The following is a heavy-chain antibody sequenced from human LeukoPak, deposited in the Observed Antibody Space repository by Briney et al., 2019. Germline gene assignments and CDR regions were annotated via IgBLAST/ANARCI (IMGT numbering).Heavy chain of an antibody. V-gene: IGHV3-7*01. CDR3: ATPGSGIWCFDY. CDR1: GFTFSTYW. J-gene: IGHJ4*02. D-gene: IGHD6-13*01. CDR2: IKQDGSEK. Sequence: GGSLRLSCAVSGFTFSTYWMSWVRQAPGKGLEWVASIKQDGSEKYYVDSVKGRFTISRDNTKNSVYLQMTSLRSEDTAVYYCATPGSGIWCFDYWGQGTLVTVSS.